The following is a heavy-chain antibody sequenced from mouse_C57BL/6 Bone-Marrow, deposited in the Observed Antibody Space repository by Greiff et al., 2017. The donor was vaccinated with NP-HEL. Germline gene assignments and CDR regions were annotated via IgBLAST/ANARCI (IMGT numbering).Heavy chain of an antibody. CDR1: GFTFSSYA. Sequence: EVQLMESGEGLVKPGGSLKLSCAASGFTFSSYAMSWVRQTPEKRLEWVAYISSGGDYIYYADTVKGRFTISRDNARNTLYLQMSSLKSEDTAMYYCTRCYYYGSSSLWAMDYWGQGTSVTVSS. J-gene: IGHJ4*01. D-gene: IGHD1-1*01. V-gene: IGHV5-9-1*02. CDR2: ISSGGDYI. CDR3: TRCYYYGSSSLWAMDY.